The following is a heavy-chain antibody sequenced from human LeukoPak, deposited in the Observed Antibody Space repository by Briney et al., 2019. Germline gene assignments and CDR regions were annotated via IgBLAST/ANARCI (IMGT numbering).Heavy chain of an antibody. J-gene: IGHJ3*02. D-gene: IGHD2-8*02. CDR1: GFTFGDYA. CDR3: ARYWADAFDI. CDR2: IKQDGSEK. Sequence: GGSLRLSCTASGFTFGDYAMSWFRQAPGKGLEWVANIKQDGSEKYYVDSVKGRFTISRDNAKNSLYLQMNSLRAEDTAVYYCARYWADAFDIWGQGTMVTVSS. V-gene: IGHV3-7*01.